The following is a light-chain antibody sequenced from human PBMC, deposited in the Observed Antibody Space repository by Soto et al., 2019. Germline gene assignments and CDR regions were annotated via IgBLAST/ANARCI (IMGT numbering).Light chain of an antibody. CDR2: KAS. J-gene: IGKJ3*01. Sequence: DIQMTQSPSTLSASVGDRVTITCRASQSISSWLAWYQQKPGKAPKLLIYKASSLESGVPSRFSGSGSGTELTLTISSLQPDDFATYYCQQYNSYSITFGPGTKVDIK. V-gene: IGKV1-5*03. CDR3: QQYNSYSIT. CDR1: QSISSW.